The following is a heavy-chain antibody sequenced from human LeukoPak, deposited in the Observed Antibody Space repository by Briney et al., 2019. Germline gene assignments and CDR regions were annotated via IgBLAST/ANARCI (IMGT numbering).Heavy chain of an antibody. Sequence: SETLSLTCTVSGDSISSSSYYWGWIHQPPGKGLEWIGSIYYSGSTYYNPSLKSRVTISVDTSKNQFTLKLSSVTAADTAVYYCARQPRGGYDDAFDIWGQGTMVTVSS. J-gene: IGHJ3*02. CDR2: IYYSGST. CDR3: ARQPRGGYDDAFDI. V-gene: IGHV4-39*01. D-gene: IGHD5-12*01. CDR1: GDSISSSSYY.